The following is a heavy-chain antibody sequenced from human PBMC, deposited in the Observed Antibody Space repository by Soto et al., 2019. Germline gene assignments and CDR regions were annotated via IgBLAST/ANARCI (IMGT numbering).Heavy chain of an antibody. V-gene: IGHV3-15*07. D-gene: IGHD4-17*01. Sequence: PGGSLRLSCAASGFTFSNAWMNWVRQAPGKGLEWVGRIKSKTDGGTTDYAAPVKGRFTISRDDSKNTLYLQMNSLKTEDTAVYYCTKDLTVAPDAFDIWGKGTMVTVS. CDR1: GFTFSNAW. J-gene: IGHJ3*02. CDR3: TKDLTVAPDAFDI. CDR2: IKSKTDGGTT.